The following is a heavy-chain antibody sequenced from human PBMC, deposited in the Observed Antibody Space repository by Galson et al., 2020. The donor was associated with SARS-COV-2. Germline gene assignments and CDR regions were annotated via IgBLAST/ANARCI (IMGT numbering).Heavy chain of an antibody. CDR3: ARDRVLRYFDWLSNYYGMDV. J-gene: IGHJ6*02. Sequence: ASETLSLTCTVSGGSISSGGYYWSWIRQHPGKGLEWIGYIYYSGSTYYNPSLKSRVTISVDTSKNQFSLKLSSVTAADTAVYYCARDRVLRYFDWLSNYYGMDVWGQGTTVTVSS. V-gene: IGHV4-31*03. CDR1: GGSISSGGYY. D-gene: IGHD3-9*01. CDR2: IYYSGST.